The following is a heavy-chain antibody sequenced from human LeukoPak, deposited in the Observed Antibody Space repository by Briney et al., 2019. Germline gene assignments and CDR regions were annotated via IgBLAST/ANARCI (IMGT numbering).Heavy chain of an antibody. V-gene: IGHV3-48*02. CDR1: KFTFSNYG. CDR2: ISSGTTTI. CDR3: ARDVPDY. D-gene: IGHD3-10*02. J-gene: IGHJ4*02. Sequence: GGSLRLSCADSKFTFSNYGRNWVRQAPGKGLEWVSYISSGTTTIIYADSVKGRFTISRDNAKNSLYLQMNSLRDEDTAVYYCARDVPDYWGQGALVTVSS.